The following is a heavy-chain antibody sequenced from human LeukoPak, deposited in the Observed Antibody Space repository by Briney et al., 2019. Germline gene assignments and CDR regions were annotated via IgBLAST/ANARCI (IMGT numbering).Heavy chain of an antibody. CDR2: IYSGGNT. V-gene: IGHV3-53*01. Sequence: PPPPAQGPNWVPLIYSGGNTYYADSVRGRFTISRDRSKNTLYAQMNTLRAEDTAMYYCARTISGVEGFDAFDIWGQGTMVTVSS. CDR3: ARTISGVEGFDAFDI. D-gene: IGHD3-10*01. J-gene: IGHJ3*02.